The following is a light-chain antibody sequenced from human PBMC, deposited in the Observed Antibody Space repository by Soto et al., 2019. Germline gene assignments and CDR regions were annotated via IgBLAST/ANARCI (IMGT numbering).Light chain of an antibody. J-gene: IGLJ1*01. V-gene: IGLV3-21*02. CDR3: HVWDSSSENV. CDR1: NIGSKS. CDR2: DDS. Sequence: SYVQTQPPSVSVAPGQTARITCGGNNIGSKSVHWYQQKPGQAPVLVVDDDSDRPPGIPERFSGSNSGNTATLAISRVEAGDEADYFCHVWDSSSENVFGTGIKLTVL.